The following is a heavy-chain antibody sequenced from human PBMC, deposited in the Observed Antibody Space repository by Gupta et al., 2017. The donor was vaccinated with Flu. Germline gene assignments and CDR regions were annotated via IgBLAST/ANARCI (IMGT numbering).Heavy chain of an antibody. CDR3: AKDLYLTD. D-gene: IGHD3-16*01. CDR1: GFTFSSYG. J-gene: IGHJ4*02. Sequence: QVQLVESGGGVVQPGRSLRLSCAASGFTFSSYGMHWVRQAPGKGLEWVAVISYDGSNKYYADSVKGRFTISRDNSKNTLYLQMNSLRAEDTAVYYCAKDLYLTDWGQGTLVTVSS. V-gene: IGHV3-30*18. CDR2: ISYDGSNK.